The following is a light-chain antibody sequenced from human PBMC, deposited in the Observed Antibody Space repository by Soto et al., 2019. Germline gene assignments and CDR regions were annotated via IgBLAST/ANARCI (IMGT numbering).Light chain of an antibody. V-gene: IGLV2-14*01. J-gene: IGLJ2*01. CDR1: SSDVGGYNY. CDR3: SSYTSSSTVV. CDR2: DVS. Sequence: QSALTQPASVSGSPGQSITISCTGTSSDVGGYNYVSWYQQHPGKAPKLMIYDVSNRPSGVSIRFSGSKSGNTASLTIPGLQAEDEADYYCSSYTSSSTVVFGGGTKLTVL.